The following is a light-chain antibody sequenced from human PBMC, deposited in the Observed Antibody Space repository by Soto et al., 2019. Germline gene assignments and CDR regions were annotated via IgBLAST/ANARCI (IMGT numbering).Light chain of an antibody. J-gene: IGKJ1*01. CDR3: QQYNGYWT. CDR1: QSISDS. V-gene: IGKV1-5*03. Sequence: DIQRTQSPSTLSASVGDRVTITCRARQSISDSLAWYQQKPGKAPKLLIYEASSLKSGVPSRFSGSRSGTEYTLTISSLQPDDFATYYCQQYNGYWTFGQGTKVEIK. CDR2: EAS.